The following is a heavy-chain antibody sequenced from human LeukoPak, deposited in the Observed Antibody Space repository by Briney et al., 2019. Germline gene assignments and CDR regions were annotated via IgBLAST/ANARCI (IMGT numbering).Heavy chain of an antibody. Sequence: GGSLRLSYAASGFIFSRYSMNWVRQAPGKGLEWVASMSVGSGLIYYAESVRGRFTVSRDNAKNSLYLQMKSLRADDTAVYYCAREFEGTASGAGYWGQGTLVTVSS. J-gene: IGHJ4*02. CDR2: MSVGSGLI. CDR3: AREFEGTASGAGY. CDR1: GFIFSRYS. V-gene: IGHV3-21*01. D-gene: IGHD3-16*01.